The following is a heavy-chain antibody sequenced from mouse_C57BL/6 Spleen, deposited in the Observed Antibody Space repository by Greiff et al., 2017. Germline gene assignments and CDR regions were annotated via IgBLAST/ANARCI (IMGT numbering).Heavy chain of an antibody. CDR2: IWGYGST. Sequence: QVQLKESGPGLVAPSQSLSITCTVSGFSLTSYGVSWVRQPPGKGLDWLGVIWGYGSTNYHSALISRLIISKDNSKSQVFLKLNSLQTDDTATYYCANLDDSYYSMDYWGQGTSVTVSS. V-gene: IGHV2-3*01. J-gene: IGHJ4*01. CDR3: ANLDDSYYSMDY. D-gene: IGHD2-13*01. CDR1: GFSLTSYG.